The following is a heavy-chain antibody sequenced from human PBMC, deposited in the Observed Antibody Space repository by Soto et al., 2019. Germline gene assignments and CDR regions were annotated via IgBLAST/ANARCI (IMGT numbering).Heavy chain of an antibody. CDR2: IIPIFGTA. Sequence: QVQLVQSGAEVKKPGSSVKVSCKASGGTFSSYAISWVRQAPGQGLEWMGGIIPIFGTANYAQKFQGRVTITADESTSTAYMEVSSLRSEDTAVYYCARDLDAARYYYDSSGYYSFGWFDPWGQGTLVTVSS. CDR1: GGTFSSYA. J-gene: IGHJ5*02. D-gene: IGHD3-22*01. V-gene: IGHV1-69*01. CDR3: ARDLDAARYYYDSSGYYSFGWFDP.